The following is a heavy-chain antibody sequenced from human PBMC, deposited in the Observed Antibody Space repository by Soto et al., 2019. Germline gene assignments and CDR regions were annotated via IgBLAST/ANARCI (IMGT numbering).Heavy chain of an antibody. D-gene: IGHD3-22*01. V-gene: IGHV3-48*02. Sequence: GRSLRLSCAASGFTFSSYSMNWVRQAPGKGLEWVSYISSSSSTIYYADSVKGRFTISRDNAKNSLYLQMNSLRDEDTAVYYCARAPLYYYDSSGYYPFWGQGTLVTVSS. J-gene: IGHJ4*02. CDR2: ISSSSSTI. CDR3: ARAPLYYYDSSGYYPF. CDR1: GFTFSSYS.